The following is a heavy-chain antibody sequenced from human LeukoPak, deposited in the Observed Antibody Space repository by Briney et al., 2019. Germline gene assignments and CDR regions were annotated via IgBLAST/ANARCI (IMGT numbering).Heavy chain of an antibody. CDR1: GGSVSSGSYY. D-gene: IGHD3-10*01. CDR3: ARRFGFGFFDY. J-gene: IGHJ4*02. V-gene: IGHV4-61*01. CDR2: IYYSGGT. Sequence: SETLSLTCTVSGGSVSSGSYYWSWIRQPPGKGLEWIGYIYYSGGTNFNPSLKSRVTMSVDTSKNQFSLRLSSVTAADTAVYYCARRFGFGFFDYWGQGTLVTVSS.